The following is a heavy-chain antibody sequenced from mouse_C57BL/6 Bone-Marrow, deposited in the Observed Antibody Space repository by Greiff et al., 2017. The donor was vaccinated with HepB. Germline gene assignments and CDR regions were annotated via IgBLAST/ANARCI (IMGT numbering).Heavy chain of an antibody. CDR2: IRSKSNNYAT. J-gene: IGHJ1*03. D-gene: IGHD1-1*01. Sequence: EVKLVESGGGLVQPKGSLKLSCAASGFSFNTYAMNWVRQAPGKGLEWVARIRSKSNNYATYYADSVKDRFTISRDDSESMLYLQMNNLKTEDTAMYICVNTFYYYGSIFYWYFDVWGTETTLTVSS. V-gene: IGHV10-1*01. CDR1: GFSFNTYA. CDR3: VNTFYYYGSIFYWYFDV.